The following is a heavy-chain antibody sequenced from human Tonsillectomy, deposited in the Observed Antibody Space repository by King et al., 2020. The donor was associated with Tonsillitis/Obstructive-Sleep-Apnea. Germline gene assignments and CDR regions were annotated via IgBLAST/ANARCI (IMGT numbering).Heavy chain of an antibody. V-gene: IGHV3-66*01. D-gene: IGHD7-27*01. J-gene: IGHJ5*02. CDR3: ARNNWGSFNWFDP. CDR2: FYSGGSS. Sequence: VQLVESGGGLVQPGGSLRLSCAASGFTVSSNYLSWVRQAPGKGLGWVSVFYSGGSSHYADSVKGRFSISRDNSKNTLYLQMNSLRAEDTAVYYCARNNWGSFNWFDPWGQGTLVTVSS. CDR1: GFTVSSNY.